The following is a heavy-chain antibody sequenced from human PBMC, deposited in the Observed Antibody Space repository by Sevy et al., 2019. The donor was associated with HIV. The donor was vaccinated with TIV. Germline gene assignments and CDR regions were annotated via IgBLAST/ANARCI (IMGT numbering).Heavy chain of an antibody. D-gene: IGHD3-3*01. Sequence: ASVKVSCKTSGYTFAAYYIHWVRQAPGQGPEWLGWIYPNGGDTTFSQKFQGRVTVTMSTSINTVYMELNRLRSDDTAVYYCARGKREEWLLYLDNWGQRTLVTVSS. CDR1: GYTFAAYY. J-gene: IGHJ4*02. CDR3: ARGKREEWLLYLDN. V-gene: IGHV1-2*02. CDR2: IYPNGGDT.